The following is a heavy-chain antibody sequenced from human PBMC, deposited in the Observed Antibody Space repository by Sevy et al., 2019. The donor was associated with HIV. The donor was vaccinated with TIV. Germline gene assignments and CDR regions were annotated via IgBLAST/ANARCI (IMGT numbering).Heavy chain of an antibody. CDR1: GFTFHNAW. D-gene: IGHD2-15*01. CDR3: CTVMRLLDDPKFWFFDP. V-gene: IGHV3-15*07. J-gene: IGHJ2*01. CDR2: VKSKTDGGTT. Sequence: GGSLRLSCAVSGFTFHNAWMNWVRQTPGKGLEWVGRVKSKTDGGTTDYAAPVKGRFTILRHDSNDTLYLQMDSLKTEDTAVYYCCTVMRLLDDPKFWFFDPWGRGTLVTVSS.